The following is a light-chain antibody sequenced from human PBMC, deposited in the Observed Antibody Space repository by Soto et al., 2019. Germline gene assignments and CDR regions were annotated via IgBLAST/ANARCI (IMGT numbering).Light chain of an antibody. J-gene: IGLJ1*01. CDR3: SSYTSSSTLYV. V-gene: IGLV2-14*01. Sequence: QSVLTQPASVSGSPGQSITISCTGTSSDVGGYIYVSWYQQHPGKAPKLMIYEVSNRPSGVSNRFSGSKSGNTASLTISGLQAEDEGDYYCSSYTSSSTLYVFGTGTKVTVL. CDR2: EVS. CDR1: SSDVGGYIY.